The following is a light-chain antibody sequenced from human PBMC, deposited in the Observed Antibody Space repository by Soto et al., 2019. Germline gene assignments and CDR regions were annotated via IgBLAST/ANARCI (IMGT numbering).Light chain of an antibody. CDR3: QQYGSSPIT. CDR1: QSVSNNY. CDR2: GAS. V-gene: IGKV3-20*01. J-gene: IGKJ5*01. Sequence: EIVLTQSPGTLSLSPGERASRSCRASQSVSNNYLAWYQQKPGQAPRXXIYGASNRATGIPDRFSGSGSGTDFSLTINRLEPEDCAVYVGQQYGSSPITFGQGTRLEIK.